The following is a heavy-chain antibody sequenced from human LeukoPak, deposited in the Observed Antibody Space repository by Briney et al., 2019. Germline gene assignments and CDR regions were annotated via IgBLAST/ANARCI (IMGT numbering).Heavy chain of an antibody. CDR3: ARPYSGSYLVY. CDR1: GFTFSSYA. CDR2: ISYDGSNK. V-gene: IGHV3-30-3*01. J-gene: IGHJ4*02. Sequence: QAGGSLRLSCAASGFTFSSYAMHWVRQAPGKGLEWVAVISYDGSNKYYADSVKGRFTISRDNSKNTLYLQMNSLRAEDTAVYYCARPYSGSYLVYWGQGTLVTVSS. D-gene: IGHD1-26*01.